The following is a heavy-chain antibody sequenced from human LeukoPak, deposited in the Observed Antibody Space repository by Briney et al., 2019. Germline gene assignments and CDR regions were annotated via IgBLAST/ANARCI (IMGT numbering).Heavy chain of an antibody. Sequence: GGSLRLSCAASGLTFSSYAMSWVRQAPGKGLEWVSAISGSGDSTYYGDSVKGRFTISRDNSKNTLYLQMNSLRAEDTAVYYCAKTRPLDSSSWSHGDYWGQGTLVIVSS. CDR3: AKTRPLDSSSWSHGDY. J-gene: IGHJ4*02. CDR2: ISGSGDST. V-gene: IGHV3-23*01. D-gene: IGHD6-13*01. CDR1: GLTFSSYA.